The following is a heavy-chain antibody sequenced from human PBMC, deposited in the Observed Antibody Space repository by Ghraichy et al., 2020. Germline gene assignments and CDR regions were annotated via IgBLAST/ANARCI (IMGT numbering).Heavy chain of an antibody. D-gene: IGHD6-19*01. CDR2: IKQDGTEE. V-gene: IGHV3-7*01. CDR3: AKNIVVAGKILYFYYGMDV. J-gene: IGHJ6*02. CDR1: GFPFRGYW. Sequence: GGSRRLSCAASGFPFRGYWMTWVRQAPGKGLEWVASIKQDGTEEKYLDSVKGRFTISRDNPKNSLYLQMDSLRTEDTAVYYCAKNIVVAGKILYFYYGMDVWGQGTTVTVSS.